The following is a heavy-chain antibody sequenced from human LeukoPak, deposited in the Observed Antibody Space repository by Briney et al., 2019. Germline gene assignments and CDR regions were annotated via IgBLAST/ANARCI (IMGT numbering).Heavy chain of an antibody. CDR3: ARLDITIIPY. CDR1: GYTFTGYY. J-gene: IGHJ4*02. Sequence: ASVKVSCKASGYTFTGYYMHWVRQAPGQGLEWLGWINPNSGGTNYAQKFQGRITMTRDTSITTAYMELSRLTSDDTAVYYCARLDITIIPYWGQGTLVTVSS. D-gene: IGHD3-22*01. CDR2: INPNSGGT. V-gene: IGHV1-2*02.